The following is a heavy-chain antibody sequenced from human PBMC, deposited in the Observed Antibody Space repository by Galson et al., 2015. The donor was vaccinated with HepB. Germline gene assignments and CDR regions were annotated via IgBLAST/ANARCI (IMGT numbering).Heavy chain of an antibody. CDR2: VIYDGSKK. CDR3: AKDEGDGYRNYGMDV. J-gene: IGHJ6*02. CDR1: GFAFSSYA. V-gene: IGHV3-30*04. Sequence: SLRLSCAASGFAFSSYAMHWVRQAPGKGLEWVAGVIYDGSKKYYADSVKGRFTISRDNSKNTLYLQMNSMRAEDTAVHYCAKDEGDGYRNYGMDVWGQGTTVTVSS. D-gene: IGHD5-24*01.